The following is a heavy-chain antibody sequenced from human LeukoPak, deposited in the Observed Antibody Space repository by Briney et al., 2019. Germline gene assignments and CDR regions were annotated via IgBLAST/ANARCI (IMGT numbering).Heavy chain of an antibody. CDR3: AKGVGSYYYYGMDV. CDR2: ISSSSSYI. D-gene: IGHD3-10*01. V-gene: IGHV3-21*01. CDR1: GFTFSSCS. J-gene: IGHJ6*02. Sequence: PGGSLRLSCAASGFTFSSCSMNWVRQAPGKGLEWVSSISSSSSYIYYADSVKGRFTISRDNAKNSLYLQMNSLRAEDTAVYYCAKGVGSYYYYGMDVWGQGTTVTVSS.